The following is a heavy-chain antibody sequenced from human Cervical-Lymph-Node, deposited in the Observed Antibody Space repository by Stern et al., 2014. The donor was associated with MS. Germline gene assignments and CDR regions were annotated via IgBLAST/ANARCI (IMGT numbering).Heavy chain of an antibody. CDR3: AKDLYSNDWFNWFDP. V-gene: IGHV3-30*18. Sequence: QVQLVESGGGVVQPGRSLRLSCAASGFTLSSYGMHWIRQAPGKGLEWVAMISHDGSTKHYVDSVKGRFTISRDDSENMLYLQMNSLRDEDTAVYYCAKDLYSNDWFNWFDPWGPGTLVTVSS. J-gene: IGHJ5*02. CDR1: GFTLSSYG. CDR2: ISHDGSTK. D-gene: IGHD3-9*01.